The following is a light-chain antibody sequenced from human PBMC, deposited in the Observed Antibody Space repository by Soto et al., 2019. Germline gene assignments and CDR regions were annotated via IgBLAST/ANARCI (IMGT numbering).Light chain of an antibody. Sequence: EIVFTQAPGTLSFSPGESATLSCRASQSVPANFVAWYQQNPGQAPRLLIHGASTRATDIPDRFSGSGSGTDFTLTISRLEPEDFAVYHCQQYGSPPKTLGQGTKVDIK. J-gene: IGKJ1*01. CDR2: GAS. V-gene: IGKV3-20*01. CDR1: QSVPANF. CDR3: QQYGSPPKT.